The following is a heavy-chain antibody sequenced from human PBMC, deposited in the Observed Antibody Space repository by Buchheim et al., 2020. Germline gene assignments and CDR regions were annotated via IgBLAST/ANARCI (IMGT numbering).Heavy chain of an antibody. CDR2: ISWDGGST. J-gene: IGHJ6*02. V-gene: IGHV3-43D*04. CDR3: AKDLATAQTYYYGMDV. D-gene: IGHD1-1*01. Sequence: EMQLVESGGVVVQPGGSLRLSCAASGFTFDDYAMHWVRQAPGKGLEWVSLISWDGGSTYYADSVKGRFTISRDNRKNSLYLQMNSLRAEDTALYYCAKDLATAQTYYYGMDVWGQETT. CDR1: GFTFDDYA.